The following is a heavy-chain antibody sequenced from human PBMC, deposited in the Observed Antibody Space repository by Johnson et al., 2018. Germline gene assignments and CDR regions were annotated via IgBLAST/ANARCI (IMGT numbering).Heavy chain of an antibody. D-gene: IGHD3-3*01. Sequence: QVQLVESGAEVKKPGASVMVSCQASGYTFTSYYMHWVRQAPGQGLEWMGVIDTRGGGKSYAKKFQGRVSMTRDTSTSTVHMDLNSLTSEDTAVYYWAGPSGVGLPAGAIDYGGLGTLVTVSS. J-gene: IGHJ4*02. CDR3: AGPSGVGLPAGAIDY. CDR1: GYTFTSYY. CDR2: IDTRGGGK. V-gene: IGHV1-46*01.